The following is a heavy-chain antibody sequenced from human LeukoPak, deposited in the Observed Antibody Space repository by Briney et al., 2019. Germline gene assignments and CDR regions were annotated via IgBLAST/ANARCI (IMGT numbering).Heavy chain of an antibody. CDR1: GGSFSGYY. J-gene: IGHJ4*02. CDR3: ARGGATMVRGVHGY. CDR2: INHRGST. Sequence: KPSETLSLTCAVYGGSFSGYYWNWIRQPPGKGLEWIGEINHRGSTTYNPSLKSRVTISVDTSKNQFSLKLSSVTAADTAVYYCARGGATMVRGVHGYWGQGTLVTVSS. V-gene: IGHV4-34*01. D-gene: IGHD3-10*01.